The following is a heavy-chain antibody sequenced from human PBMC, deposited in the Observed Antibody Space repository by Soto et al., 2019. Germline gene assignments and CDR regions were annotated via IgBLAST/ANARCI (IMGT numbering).Heavy chain of an antibody. V-gene: IGHV3-23*01. CDR1: GFTFSVYA. Sequence: GGSLRLSCAASGFTFSVYAMTWVRQAPGKGLEWVSGISGGGGSTYYADSVKGRFTISRDNSKNTLYLQMNSLRAEDTAVYYCANLNSGSYYVDYWGQGTLVTVSS. CDR2: ISGGGGST. CDR3: ANLNSGSYYVDY. D-gene: IGHD1-26*01. J-gene: IGHJ4*02.